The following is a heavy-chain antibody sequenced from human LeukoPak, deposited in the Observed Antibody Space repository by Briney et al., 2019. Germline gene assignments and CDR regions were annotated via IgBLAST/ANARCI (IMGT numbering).Heavy chain of an antibody. CDR1: GFSFNNYA. CDR2: IIASSGAT. J-gene: IGHJ4*02. D-gene: IGHD5-12*01. CDR3: AKGGYDYIEVAYFDF. V-gene: IGHV3-23*01. Sequence: GGSLRLSCAASGFSFNNYAMSWVRQAPGKGLEWVSIIIASSGATFYADSVKGRFTISRDISKNTLYLQMNNLRVEDTAVYYCAKGGYDYIEVAYFDFWGQGILVTVSS.